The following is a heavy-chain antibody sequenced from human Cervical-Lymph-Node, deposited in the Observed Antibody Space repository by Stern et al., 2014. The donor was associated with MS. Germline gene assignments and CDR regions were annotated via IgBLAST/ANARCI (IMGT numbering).Heavy chain of an antibody. CDR2: MNPDSGDT. CDR3: TKAWDS. Sequence: VQLVQSGAAVKKPGASVKVSCKTSGYTFTSDDINWVRQASRQGLEWMGWMNPDSGDTGYAQKFQGRLTITRDTSISTADMELTTLRSEDTAVYYCTKAWDSWGQGTLVTVSS. CDR1: GYTFTSDD. J-gene: IGHJ4*02. V-gene: IGHV1-8*01.